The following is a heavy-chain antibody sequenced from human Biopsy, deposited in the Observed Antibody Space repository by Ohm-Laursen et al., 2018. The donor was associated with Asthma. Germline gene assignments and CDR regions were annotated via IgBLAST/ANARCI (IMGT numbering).Heavy chain of an antibody. Sequence: SDTLSLTCAVYGGSFSAYYWSWIRQPPGKGLVWIAEINHSGSTNYNPSLKSRVTMSLDMSRNQFSLNLTSVTAADTAVYFCARDRWFCSRGFCSGRGNWFDPWGQGILVTVSS. CDR2: INHSGST. CDR3: ARDRWFCSRGFCSGRGNWFDP. D-gene: IGHD2-2*01. CDR1: GGSFSAYY. V-gene: IGHV4-34*01. J-gene: IGHJ5*01.